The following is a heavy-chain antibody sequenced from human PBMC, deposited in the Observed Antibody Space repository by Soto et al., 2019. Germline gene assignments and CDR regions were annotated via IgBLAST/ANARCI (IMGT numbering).Heavy chain of an antibody. CDR2: IFPDDSDT. Sequence: GESLKISCKASGYIIKNYWIGWVRQMPGQGLEWMGIIFPDDSDTRYSPSFQGHVTISVDKSISTAYLQWNSLKASDTAMYYCAKLHTEYLGNYHYGMDVWGQGTTVTVSS. D-gene: IGHD3-16*01. CDR3: AKLHTEYLGNYHYGMDV. V-gene: IGHV5-51*01. J-gene: IGHJ6*02. CDR1: GYIIKNYW.